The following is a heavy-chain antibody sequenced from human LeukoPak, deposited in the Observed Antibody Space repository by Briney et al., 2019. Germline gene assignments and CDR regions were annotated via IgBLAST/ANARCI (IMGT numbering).Heavy chain of an antibody. CDR3: ARLLGYCSSTSCPFDY. Sequence: SQTLSLTCTVSGGSISSGSYYWSWIRQPAGKGLEWIGRIYTSGSTNYNPSLKSRVTISVDTSKNQFSLKLSSVTAADTAVYYCARLLGYCSSTSCPFDYWGQGTLVTVSS. CDR2: IYTSGST. J-gene: IGHJ4*02. CDR1: GGSISSGSYY. D-gene: IGHD2-2*01. V-gene: IGHV4-61*02.